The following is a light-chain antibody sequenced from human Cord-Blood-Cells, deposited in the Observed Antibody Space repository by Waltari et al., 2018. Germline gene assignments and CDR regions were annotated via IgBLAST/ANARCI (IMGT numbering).Light chain of an antibody. CDR2: YDS. J-gene: IGLJ2*01. CDR1: NIGSKS. V-gene: IGLV3-21*04. Sequence: SYVLTQPPSVSVAPGKMARITCGGNNIGSKSVHWYQQKPGQAPVLVIYYDSDWPSGIPERFSGSNSGNTATLTISRVEAGDEADYYCQVWDSSSDHVVFGGGTKLTVL. CDR3: QVWDSSSDHVV.